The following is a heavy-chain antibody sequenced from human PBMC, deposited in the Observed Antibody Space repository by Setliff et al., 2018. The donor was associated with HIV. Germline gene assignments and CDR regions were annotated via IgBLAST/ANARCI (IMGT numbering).Heavy chain of an antibody. Sequence: ASVKVSCKASGYTFINYGINWLRQAPGQGLEWMGWINTYNGNTKYGQKFQGSVTMTTDTSTSTVYMELRSLTSDDTALHYCARGGPPRVATLYWFDPWGQGTLVTVSS. D-gene: IGHD2-15*01. CDR3: ARGGPPRVATLYWFDP. CDR1: GYTFINYG. J-gene: IGHJ5*02. V-gene: IGHV1-18*04. CDR2: INTYNGNT.